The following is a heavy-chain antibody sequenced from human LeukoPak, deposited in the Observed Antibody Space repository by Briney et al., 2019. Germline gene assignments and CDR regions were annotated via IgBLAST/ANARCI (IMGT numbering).Heavy chain of an antibody. D-gene: IGHD3-22*01. CDR2: IRYDGSNK. CDR3: AKGDNYYDSSGYFDY. J-gene: IGHJ4*02. V-gene: IGHV3-30*02. Sequence: GGSLRLSCAASGFTFSSYGMHCVRQAPGKGLEWVAFIRYDGSNKYYADSVKGRFTISRDNSKNTLYLQMNSLRAEDTAVYYCAKGDNYYDSSGYFDYWGQGTLVTVSS. CDR1: GFTFSSYG.